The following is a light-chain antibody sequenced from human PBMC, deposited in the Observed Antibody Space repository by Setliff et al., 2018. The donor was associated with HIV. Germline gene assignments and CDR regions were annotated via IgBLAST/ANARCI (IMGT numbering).Light chain of an antibody. Sequence: SALAQPASVSRSPGQSISISCTGTSSDIGTYKLVSWYQQHPGKAPRLMIYEVTKRPSGVSNRFSGSKSGNTASLTISGPQSEDDADYYCCSYAGSNTVVFGTGTKVTVL. CDR2: EVT. CDR1: SSDIGTYKL. V-gene: IGLV2-23*02. CDR3: CSYAGSNTVV. J-gene: IGLJ1*01.